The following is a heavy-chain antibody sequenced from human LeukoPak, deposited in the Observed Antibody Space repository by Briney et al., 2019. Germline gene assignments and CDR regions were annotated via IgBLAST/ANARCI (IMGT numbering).Heavy chain of an antibody. V-gene: IGHV3-48*01. Sequence: GGSLRLSCAASGFTVSSNYMSWVRQAPGKGLEWISFINIWGSPTYYADSMKGRFTISRDNAKNSIFLQMNNLRVEDTAVYYCARDRGDSLVGADFDSWGQGILVTVSS. CDR2: INIWGSPT. D-gene: IGHD1-26*01. CDR3: ARDRGDSLVGADFDS. J-gene: IGHJ4*02. CDR1: GFTVSSNY.